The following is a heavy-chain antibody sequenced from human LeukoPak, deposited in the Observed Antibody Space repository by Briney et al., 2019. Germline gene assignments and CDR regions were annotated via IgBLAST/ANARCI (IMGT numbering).Heavy chain of an antibody. CDR2: ISGSGSST. V-gene: IGHV3-23*01. CDR3: ARAGYYDSSGYLLTAFDI. D-gene: IGHD3-22*01. CDR1: GFTFTSYA. Sequence: PGGSLRLSCAASGFTFTSYAMNWVRQAPGKGLEWVSTISGSGSSTYYADSVKGRFTISRDNSKNTLYLQMNSLRAEDTAVYYCARAGYYDSSGYLLTAFDIWGQGTMVTVSS. J-gene: IGHJ3*02.